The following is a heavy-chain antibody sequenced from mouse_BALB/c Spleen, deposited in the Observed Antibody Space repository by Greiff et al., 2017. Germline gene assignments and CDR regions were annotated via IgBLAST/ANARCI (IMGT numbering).Heavy chain of an antibody. D-gene: IGHD1-1*01. CDR1: GFTFSSYA. CDR3: ARGGYGSSYFDY. J-gene: IGHJ2*01. Sequence: DVMLVESGGGLVKPGGSLKLSCAASGFTFSSYAMSWVRQSPEKRLEWVAEISSGGSYTYYPDTVTGRFTISRDNAKNTLYLEMSSLRSEDTAMYYCARGGYGSSYFDYWGQGTTLTVSS. V-gene: IGHV5-9-4*01. CDR2: ISSGGSYT.